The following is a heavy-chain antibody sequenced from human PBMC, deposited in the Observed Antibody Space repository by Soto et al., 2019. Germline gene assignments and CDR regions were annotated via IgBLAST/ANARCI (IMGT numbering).Heavy chain of an antibody. CDR3: ARMLIVVVTANAFDI. J-gene: IGHJ3*02. D-gene: IGHD2-21*02. V-gene: IGHV4-61*01. CDR1: GGSVSSGSYY. Sequence: PSETLSLTCTVSGGSVSSGSYYWSWIRQPPGKGLEWIGYIYYSGSTNYNPSLKSRVTISVDKSKNQFSLKLSSVTAADTAVYYCARMLIVVVTANAFDIWGQGTMV. CDR2: IYYSGST.